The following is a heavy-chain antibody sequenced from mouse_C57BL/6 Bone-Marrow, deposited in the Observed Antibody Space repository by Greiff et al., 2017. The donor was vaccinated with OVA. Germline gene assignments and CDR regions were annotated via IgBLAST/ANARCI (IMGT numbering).Heavy chain of an antibody. CDR3: AREGPYYFDY. V-gene: IGHV1-81*01. Sequence: VKLMESGAELARPGASVKLSCKASGYTFTSYGISWVKQRTGQGLEWIGEIYPRSGNTYYNEKFKGKATLTADKSSSTAYMELRSLTSEDSAVYFCAREGPYYFDYWGQGTTLTVSS. CDR2: IYPRSGNT. CDR1: GYTFTSYG. J-gene: IGHJ2*01.